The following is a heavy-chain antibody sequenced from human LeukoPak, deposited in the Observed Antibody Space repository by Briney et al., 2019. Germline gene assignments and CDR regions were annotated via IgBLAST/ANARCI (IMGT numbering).Heavy chain of an antibody. CDR2: IYTRGST. Sequence: SETLSLTCTVSGGSINNYYWSWIRQPAGKGLEWIGRIYTRGSTNYNPSLKSRVTMSVDTSKNQFSLKLSSVTAADTAVYYCARGRYCSADICSGGDAFDIWGHGTMVSVSS. V-gene: IGHV4-4*07. D-gene: IGHD2-15*01. CDR3: ARGRYCSADICSGGDAFDI. CDR1: GGSINNYY. J-gene: IGHJ3*02.